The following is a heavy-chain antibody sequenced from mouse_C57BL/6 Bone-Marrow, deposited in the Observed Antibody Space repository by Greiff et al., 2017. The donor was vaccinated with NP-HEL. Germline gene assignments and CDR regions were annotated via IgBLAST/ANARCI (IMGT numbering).Heavy chain of an antibody. D-gene: IGHD1-1*01. V-gene: IGHV5-6*01. CDR2: ISSGGSYT. Sequence: EVKLQESGGDLVKPGGSLKLSCAASGFTFSSYGMSWVRQTPDKRLEWVATISSGGSYTYYPDSVKGRFTISRDNAKNTLYLQMSSLKSEDTAMYYCARHNYDSRAWFAYWGQGTLVTVSA. CDR3: ARHNYDSRAWFAY. CDR1: GFTFSSYG. J-gene: IGHJ3*01.